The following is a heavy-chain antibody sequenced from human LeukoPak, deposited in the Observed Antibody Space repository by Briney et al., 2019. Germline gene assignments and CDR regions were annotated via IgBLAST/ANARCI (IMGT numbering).Heavy chain of an antibody. CDR1: GFTFRSYS. CDR2: ISSSSSNII. D-gene: IGHD1-26*01. Sequence: GGSLRLSCAASGFTFRSYSMNWVRQAPGKGLEWVSYISSSSSNIIYNADSVRGRFTISRDNAKNSLYLQMNSLRAEDTAVYYCASGVQDSGYDNYYGMDVWGQGTTVTVSS. J-gene: IGHJ6*02. V-gene: IGHV3-21*05. CDR3: ASGVQDSGYDNYYGMDV.